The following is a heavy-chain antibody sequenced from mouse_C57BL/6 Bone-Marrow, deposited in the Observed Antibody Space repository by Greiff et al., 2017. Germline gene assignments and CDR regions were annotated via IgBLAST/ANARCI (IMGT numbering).Heavy chain of an antibody. CDR2: IDPEDGDT. V-gene: IGHV14-1*01. D-gene: IGHD2-12*01. CDR3: AIAYSFDY. CDR1: GFNIKDYY. J-gene: IGHJ2*01. Sequence: VQLQQSGAELVRPGASVKLSCTASGFNIKDYYMPWVKQRPEQGLEWIGRIDPEDGDTEYAPKFKGKATLTVDKSSSTAYMQLSSLTSEDSAVYYCAIAYSFDYWGQGTTLTVSS.